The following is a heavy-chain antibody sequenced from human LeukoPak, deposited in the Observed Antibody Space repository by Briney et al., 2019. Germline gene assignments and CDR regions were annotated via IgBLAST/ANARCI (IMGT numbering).Heavy chain of an antibody. Sequence: GGSLRLSCAASEFNFGDYVMNWVRQAPGKGLEWVSGINWNGGNTGYADSVKGRFTISRDNAKKSLYLQMNSLRAEDTAVYYCAKDKSTFGGTIGLWYFDYWGQGTLVTVSS. CDR1: EFNFGDYV. J-gene: IGHJ4*02. CDR2: INWNGGNT. CDR3: AKDKSTFGGTIGLWYFDY. D-gene: IGHD3-16*02. V-gene: IGHV3-20*04.